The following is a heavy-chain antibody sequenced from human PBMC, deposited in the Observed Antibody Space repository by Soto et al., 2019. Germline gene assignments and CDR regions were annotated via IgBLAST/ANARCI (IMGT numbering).Heavy chain of an antibody. CDR2: ISYDGSNK. Sequence: GGSLRLSCAASGFTFSSYGMHWVRQAPGKGLEWVAVISYDGSNKYYADSVKGRFTISRDNSKNTLYLQMNSLRAEDTAVYYCAKGRGSYYDYWGQGTLVTVS. D-gene: IGHD1-26*01. CDR3: AKGRGSYYDY. CDR1: GFTFSSYG. J-gene: IGHJ4*02. V-gene: IGHV3-30*18.